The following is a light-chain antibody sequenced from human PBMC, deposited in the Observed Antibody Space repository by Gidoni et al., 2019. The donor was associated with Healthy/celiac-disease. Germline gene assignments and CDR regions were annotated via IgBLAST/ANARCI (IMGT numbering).Light chain of an antibody. Sequence: SALTQPASVSGSTGQSITISCTGTSSDLGSYNLVSWYQQHPGKAPKLMIYEVSKRPSGVSKRFSGSKSGNTASLTISGLQAEDEADYYCCSYAGSSTLWVFGGGTKLTVL. V-gene: IGLV2-23*02. J-gene: IGLJ3*02. CDR3: CSYAGSSTLWV. CDR2: EVS. CDR1: SSDLGSYNL.